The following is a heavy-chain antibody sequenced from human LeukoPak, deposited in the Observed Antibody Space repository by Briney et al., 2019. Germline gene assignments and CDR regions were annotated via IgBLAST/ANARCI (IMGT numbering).Heavy chain of an antibody. CDR2: ISGSGGST. CDR3: AKMTTVTLSYAEYFQH. Sequence: GGSLRLSCAASGFTFSSYAMSWVRQAPGKGLEWVSAISGSGGSTYYADSVKGRFTISRDNSKNTLYLQMNSLRAEDTAVYYCAKMTTVTLSYAEYFQHWGQGTLVTVSS. D-gene: IGHD4-17*01. J-gene: IGHJ1*01. V-gene: IGHV3-23*01. CDR1: GFTFSSYA.